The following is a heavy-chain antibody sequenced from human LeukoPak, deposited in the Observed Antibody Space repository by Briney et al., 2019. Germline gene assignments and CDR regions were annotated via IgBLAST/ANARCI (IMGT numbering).Heavy chain of an antibody. CDR2: INPNSGGT. CDR3: ARDRGDWDAFDI. CDR1: GYTFTGYH. D-gene: IGHD3-10*01. J-gene: IGHJ3*02. Sequence: ASVKVSCKASGYTFTGYHMHWVRQAPGQGLEWMGWINPNSGGTSYAQKFQGRVTMTRDTSITTAYMELSRLRSDDTAVYYCARDRGDWDAFDIWGQGTMVTVSS. V-gene: IGHV1-2*02.